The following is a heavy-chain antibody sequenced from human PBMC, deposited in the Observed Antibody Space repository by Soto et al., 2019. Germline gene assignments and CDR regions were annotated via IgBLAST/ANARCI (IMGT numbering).Heavy chain of an antibody. CDR1: GGSFSGYY. J-gene: IGHJ4*02. CDR3: GRAVGIQLWSPTLDY. Sequence: QVQLQQWGAGLLKPSETLSLTCAVYGGSFSGYYWSWIRQPPGKGLEWIGEINHSGSTNYIPSLTRRVTISVDTSKNQFSVKLSSWPAADTAVYYCGRAVGIQLWSPTLDYWGQGTLLTVSS. CDR2: INHSGST. V-gene: IGHV4-34*01. D-gene: IGHD5-18*01.